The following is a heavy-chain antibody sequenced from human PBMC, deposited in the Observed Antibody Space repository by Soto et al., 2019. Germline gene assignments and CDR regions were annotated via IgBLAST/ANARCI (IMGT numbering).Heavy chain of an antibody. CDR2: ISRNRGRI. D-gene: IGHD2-15*01. Sequence: PGGPLRLSCGASGFSLDDYGMPWVRLAPGKGQEWISSISRNRGRIAYSDSVKGRFTISRDNVKNSLYLQMNSQRAEYTALHYCARSGECSASDDFGFWAQGTLVPGSS. CDR1: GFSLDDYG. CDR3: ARSGECSASDDFGF. V-gene: IGHV3-9*01. J-gene: IGHJ4*02.